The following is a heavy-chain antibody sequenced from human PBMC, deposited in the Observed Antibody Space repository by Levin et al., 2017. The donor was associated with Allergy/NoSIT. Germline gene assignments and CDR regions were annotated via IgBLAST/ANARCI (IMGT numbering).Heavy chain of an antibody. Sequence: GESLKISCAASGFTFSNYAMSWVRQAPGNGLEWVSTISTSGHRTKYADSVKGRFTISRDNSKNTMYLQMNSLRAEDTAVYYCAKDNIVVATAMGFAFDYWGQGTLVTVSS. CDR3: AKDNIVVATAMGFAFDY. V-gene: IGHV3-23*01. CDR1: GFTFSNYA. J-gene: IGHJ4*02. D-gene: IGHD2-2*01. CDR2: ISTSGHRT.